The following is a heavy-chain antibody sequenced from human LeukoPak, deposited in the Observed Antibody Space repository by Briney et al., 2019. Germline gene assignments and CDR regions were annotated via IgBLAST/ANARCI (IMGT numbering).Heavy chain of an antibody. Sequence: GGSLRLSCAASGFTFSSYGMHWVRQAPGKGLEWVAVISYDGSNKYYADSVKGRFTISRDNSKNTLYLQMNSLRAEDTAVYYCARDYPHYDFWSGSDAFDIWGQGTMVTVSS. D-gene: IGHD3-3*01. CDR2: ISYDGSNK. CDR3: ARDYPHYDFWSGSDAFDI. V-gene: IGHV3-30*03. J-gene: IGHJ3*02. CDR1: GFTFSSYG.